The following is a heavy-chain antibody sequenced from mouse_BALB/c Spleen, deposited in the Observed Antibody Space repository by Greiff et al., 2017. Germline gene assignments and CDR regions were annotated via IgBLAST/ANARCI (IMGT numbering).Heavy chain of an antibody. CDR1: GYAFTNYL. J-gene: IGHJ2*01. CDR3: ARDYGSTYFDY. CDR2: INPGSGGT. D-gene: IGHD1-1*01. V-gene: IGHV1-54*01. Sequence: VQLQQSGAELVRPGTSVKVSCKASGYAFTNYLIEWVKQRPGQGLEWIGVINPGSGGTNYNEKFKGKATLTADKSSSTAYMQLSSLTSDDSAVYFCARDYGSTYFDYWGQGTTRTVAS.